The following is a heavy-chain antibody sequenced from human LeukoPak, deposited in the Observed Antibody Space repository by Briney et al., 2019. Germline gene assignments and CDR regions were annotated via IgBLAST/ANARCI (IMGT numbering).Heavy chain of an antibody. J-gene: IGHJ4*02. CDR1: GGSISSYY. CDR2: IYYSGST. D-gene: IGHD6-13*01. Sequence: SETLSLTCTVSGGSISSYYWNWIRQPPGKGLEWIGYIYYSGSTNYNPSLKSRVTISVDTSKNQFSLKLSSVTAADTAVYYCARGFNLGAAAGLLIYWGQGTLVTVSS. V-gene: IGHV4-59*01. CDR3: ARGFNLGAAAGLLIY.